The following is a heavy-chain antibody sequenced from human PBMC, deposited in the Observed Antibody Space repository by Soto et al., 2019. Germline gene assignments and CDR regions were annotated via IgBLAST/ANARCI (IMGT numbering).Heavy chain of an antibody. CDR1: GFSFSSYG. CDR2: IWYNGKNK. Sequence: GGSLRLSCAASGFSFSSYGMHWVRQAPDRGLEWVANIWYNGKNKYYADSVKGRFTISRDNSKNTSYLQMNGLRAEDTVLYYCANPLYPMVPNCGGEWYGAFDIWGQGTMVTVSS. CDR3: ANPLYPMVPNCGGEWYGAFDI. J-gene: IGHJ3*02. D-gene: IGHD2-21*01. V-gene: IGHV3-33*06.